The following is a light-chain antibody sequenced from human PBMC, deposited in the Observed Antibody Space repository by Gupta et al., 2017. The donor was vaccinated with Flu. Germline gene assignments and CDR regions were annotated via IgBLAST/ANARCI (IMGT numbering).Light chain of an antibody. J-gene: IGLJ2*01. CDR3: SYYTGSTSI. CDR1: SSDVGDYDY. V-gene: IGLV2-14*03. CDR2: DVT. Sequence: QSITTSCTATSSDVGDYDYVSWYQQQPGHAPKLMMYDVTNRPSGVSYRFSGSKSDNTVSMTSSGLQPEDDADYFCSYYTGSTSIFGGGTKLTVL.